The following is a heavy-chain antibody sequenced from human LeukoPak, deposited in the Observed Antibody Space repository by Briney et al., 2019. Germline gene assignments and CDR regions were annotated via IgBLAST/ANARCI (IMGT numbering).Heavy chain of an antibody. V-gene: IGHV4-59*01. CDR1: GGSISSYY. CDR2: IYYSGST. CDR3: ARNIGDGYNSVGY. D-gene: IGHD5-24*01. Sequence: PSETLSLTCTVSGGSISSYYWSWIRQPPGKGLEWIGYIYYSGSTNYNPSLKSRVTISVDTSKNQFSLKLSSVTAADTAVYYCARNIGDGYNSVGYWGQGTLVTVSS. J-gene: IGHJ4*02.